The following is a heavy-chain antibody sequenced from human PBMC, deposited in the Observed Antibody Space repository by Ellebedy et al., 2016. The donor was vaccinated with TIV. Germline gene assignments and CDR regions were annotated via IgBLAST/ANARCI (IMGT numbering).Heavy chain of an antibody. V-gene: IGHV4-31*03. CDR3: ASDHGGGSPLDV. Sequence: MPSETLSLTCTVPGGPISSGGYYWSWIRQHPGTGLEWIGYIYYSGSTYYNPSLKSRVTIAVDTSKNQFSLKLSSVTAADTAGYYCASDHGGGSPLDVWGQGTTVTVSS. D-gene: IGHD2-15*01. CDR1: GGPISSGGYY. J-gene: IGHJ6*02. CDR2: IYYSGST.